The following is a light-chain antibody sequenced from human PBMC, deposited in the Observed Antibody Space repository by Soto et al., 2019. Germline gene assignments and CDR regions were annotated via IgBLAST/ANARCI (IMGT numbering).Light chain of an antibody. J-gene: IGLJ1*01. V-gene: IGLV2-14*03. CDR3: CSLTTSHTYV. Sequence: QSALNKPASVSGSPGQSITISCTGTSSYIGHYDYVSWYQQHPGKAPKLMIYHVTYRPSGVSNRYSGSKSGNSASLTISGLQADDEADYYCCSLTTSHTYVFGSGTKVTV. CDR2: HVT. CDR1: SSYIGHYDY.